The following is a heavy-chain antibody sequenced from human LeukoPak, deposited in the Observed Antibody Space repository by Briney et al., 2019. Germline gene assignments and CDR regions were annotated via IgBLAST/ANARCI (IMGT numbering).Heavy chain of an antibody. CDR2: IIPIFGTA. V-gene: IGHV1-69*05. CDR3: ARDPQYCSGGSCYSFDY. Sequence: SVKVSCKASGGTFSSYAISWVRQAPGQGLEWMGRIIPIFGTANYAQKFQGRVTITTDESTSTAYMELSSLRSEDTAVYYCARDPQYCSGGSCYSFDYWGQGTLVTVSS. CDR1: GGTFSSYA. J-gene: IGHJ4*02. D-gene: IGHD2-15*01.